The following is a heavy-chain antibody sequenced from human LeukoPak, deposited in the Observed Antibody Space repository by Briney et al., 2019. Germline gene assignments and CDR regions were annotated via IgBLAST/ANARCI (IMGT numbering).Heavy chain of an antibody. Sequence: PGGSLRLSCAASGFTFDDYAMHWVRQAPGKGLEWVSGISWNSGSIGYADSVKGRFTISRDNAKNSLYLQMNSLRAEGTALYYCAKGAVTQPWAGMEVWGQGTTVTVSS. J-gene: IGHJ6*02. V-gene: IGHV3-9*01. CDR1: GFTFDDYA. D-gene: IGHD2-2*01. CDR2: ISWNSGSI. CDR3: AKGAVTQPWAGMEV.